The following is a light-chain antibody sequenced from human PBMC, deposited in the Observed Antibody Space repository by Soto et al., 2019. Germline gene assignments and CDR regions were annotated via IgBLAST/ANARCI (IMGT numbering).Light chain of an antibody. J-gene: IGKJ1*01. CDR2: GAS. Sequence: GVTHSAAAVSLTPKKRATLSCRASQSVSSSYLAWYQQKPGQAPRLLIYGASSRATGIPDRFSGSGSGTDFTLTISRLESEDFAVYYCQQYARHSTRFGQGITADI. V-gene: IGKV3-20*01. CDR1: QSVSSSY. CDR3: QQYARHSTR.